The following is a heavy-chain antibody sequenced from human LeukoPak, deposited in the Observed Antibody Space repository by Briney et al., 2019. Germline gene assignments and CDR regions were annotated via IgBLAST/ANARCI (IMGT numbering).Heavy chain of an antibody. Sequence: SETLSLTCTVSGGSISSYYWSWIRQPPGKGLEWIGYIYYSGSTNYNPSLKSRVTISVDTSKNQFSLKLGSVTAADTAVYYCARVLRGYSYGYDYWGQGTLVTVSS. CDR1: GGSISSYY. V-gene: IGHV4-59*01. J-gene: IGHJ4*02. CDR2: IYYSGST. D-gene: IGHD5-18*01. CDR3: ARVLRGYSYGYDY.